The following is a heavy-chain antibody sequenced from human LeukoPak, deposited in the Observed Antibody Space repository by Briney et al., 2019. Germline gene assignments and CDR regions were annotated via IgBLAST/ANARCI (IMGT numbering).Heavy chain of an antibody. CDR1: GFTFSDYY. Sequence: PGGSLRLSCAASGFTFSDYYMSWIRQAPGKGLEWVAVIWYDGSNKYYADSVKGRFTISRDNSKNTLYLQMNSLRAEDTAAYYCAKGDGEDLMDVWGQGTTVTVSS. CDR2: IWYDGSNK. CDR3: AKGDGEDLMDV. J-gene: IGHJ6*02. V-gene: IGHV3-33*06.